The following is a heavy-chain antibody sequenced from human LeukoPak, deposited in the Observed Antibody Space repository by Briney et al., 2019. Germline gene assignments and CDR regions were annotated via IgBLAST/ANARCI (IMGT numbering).Heavy chain of an antibody. CDR1: GFTVSSNY. Sequence: GGSLRLSCAASGFTVSSNYMSWVRQAPGKGLEWVSVIYSGGSTYYADSVKGRFTISRDNSKNTLYLQMNSLKTEDTAVYYCTTDPGDGSGSYSISGYWGQGTLVTVSS. V-gene: IGHV3-53*01. CDR3: TTDPGDGSGSYSISGY. D-gene: IGHD3-10*01. J-gene: IGHJ4*02. CDR2: IYSGGST.